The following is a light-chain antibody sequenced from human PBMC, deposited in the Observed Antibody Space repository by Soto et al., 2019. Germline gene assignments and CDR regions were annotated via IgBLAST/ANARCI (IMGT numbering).Light chain of an antibody. CDR2: LEGSGSF. Sequence: QSVLTQSSSASASLGSSVKLTCTLSSGHSSYIIAWHQQQPGKAPRYLMNLEGSGSFNKGSGVPDRFSDSSSGADRYLTISNLQFEDEADYYCETWDINTHVVFGGGTKLTVL. CDR3: ETWDINTHVV. V-gene: IGLV4-60*02. J-gene: IGLJ2*01. CDR1: SGHSSYI.